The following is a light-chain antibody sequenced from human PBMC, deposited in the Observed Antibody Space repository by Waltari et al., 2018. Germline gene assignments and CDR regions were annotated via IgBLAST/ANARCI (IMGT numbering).Light chain of an antibody. Sequence: EIVLTQSPATLSLSPGDRATLSCRASQSVSNYLAWYQQKPGQPPRLLIYGASNRAAGIPDRFSGSGSGTDFTLTISSLDTEDVAVYFCQQRNNWPGLTFGGGTKVEIK. V-gene: IGKV3-11*01. CDR1: QSVSNY. CDR2: GAS. CDR3: QQRNNWPGLT. J-gene: IGKJ4*02.